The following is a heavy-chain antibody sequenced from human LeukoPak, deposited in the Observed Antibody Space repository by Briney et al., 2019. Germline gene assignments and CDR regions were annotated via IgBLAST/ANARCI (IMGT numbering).Heavy chain of an antibody. D-gene: IGHD2-2*01. CDR1: GYPFTTYP. V-gene: IGHV1-46*01. CDR2: INPSGGST. CDR3: ARLGYCGSTTCQ. J-gene: IGHJ4*02. Sequence: GASVKVSCKASGYPFTTYPMHWVRQAPGQGLEWMGIINPSGGSTNYAQEFQGRVTMTRDTSTSTVYMELSSLRSEDTAVYYCARLGYCGSTTCQWGQGTVVTVSS.